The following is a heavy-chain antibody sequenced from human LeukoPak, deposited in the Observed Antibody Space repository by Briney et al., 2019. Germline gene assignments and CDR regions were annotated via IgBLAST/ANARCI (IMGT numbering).Heavy chain of an antibody. V-gene: IGHV3-74*01. Sequence: GGSLRLSCEASGFTFSSCWMNWVRQVPGKGLVWVSRIVSDGSNTNYADSVKGRFTISRDNAKNTLYLQMNSLRVEDTAVYYCARGRPHGNDYWGQGTLVTVSS. J-gene: IGHJ4*02. CDR1: GFTFSSCW. CDR2: IVSDGSNT. CDR3: ARGRPHGNDY. D-gene: IGHD4-23*01.